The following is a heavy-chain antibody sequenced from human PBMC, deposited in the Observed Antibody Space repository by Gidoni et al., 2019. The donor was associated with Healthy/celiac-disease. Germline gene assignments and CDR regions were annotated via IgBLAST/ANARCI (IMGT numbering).Heavy chain of an antibody. CDR2: ISSSSSYK. V-gene: IGHV3-21*01. CDR1: GFTFRSSS. CDR3: ARETSGSYGVVY. D-gene: IGHD1-26*01. J-gene: IGHJ4*02. Sequence: EVQLLESGGGLVKPGGSLRLSCAASGFTFRSSSMTWVRQAPGKGLECVSSISSSSSYKYYTDSLKGRFTISRDNAKKLLYLQMNSLRAEDTAVYYCARETSGSYGVVYWGQGTLVTVSS.